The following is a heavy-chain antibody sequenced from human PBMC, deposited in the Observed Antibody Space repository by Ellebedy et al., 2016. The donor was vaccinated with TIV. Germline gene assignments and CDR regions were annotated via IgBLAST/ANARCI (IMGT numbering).Heavy chain of an antibody. Sequence: GESLKISCAASGFTLSKYAMSWVRQAPGKGLEWVAVIWYDGTTKYYIDSVKGRFSISRDSSKNTVDLQMNSLRVEDTAVYYCARDQGYSSSWLTDWGQGTLVTVSS. CDR3: ARDQGYSSSWLTD. D-gene: IGHD6-13*01. J-gene: IGHJ4*02. CDR1: GFTLSKYA. V-gene: IGHV3-33*07. CDR2: IWYDGTTK.